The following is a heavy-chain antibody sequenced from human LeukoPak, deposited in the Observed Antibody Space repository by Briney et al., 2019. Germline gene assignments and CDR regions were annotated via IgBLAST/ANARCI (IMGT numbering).Heavy chain of an antibody. V-gene: IGHV3-23*01. CDR2: ISGTGDNT. D-gene: IGHD1-14*01. Sequence: GGSLRLSCAASGFAFSGFAMSWVRRTPGKGLEWVSGISGTGDNTLYADSVKGRFTIARDNSKNTLYPEMNSLRAEDTAIYYCAKIKGNPLPKYSMDVWGQGTTVTVSS. CDR1: GFAFSGFA. CDR3: AKIKGNPLPKYSMDV. J-gene: IGHJ6*01.